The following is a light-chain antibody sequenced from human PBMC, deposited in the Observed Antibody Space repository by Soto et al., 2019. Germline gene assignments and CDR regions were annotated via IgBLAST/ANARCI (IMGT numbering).Light chain of an antibody. CDR3: QQSYSTPWT. J-gene: IGKJ1*01. CDR1: QSISNS. Sequence: DIQLTQSPSSLSASVGDRVTITCRASQSISNSLSWYQQIPGKAPKLLIYAASTLRSGVSSRFSGSGSGTDFTLTISSLQPEDFATYYCQQSYSTPWTFGQGTKVEIK. CDR2: AAS. V-gene: IGKV1-39*01.